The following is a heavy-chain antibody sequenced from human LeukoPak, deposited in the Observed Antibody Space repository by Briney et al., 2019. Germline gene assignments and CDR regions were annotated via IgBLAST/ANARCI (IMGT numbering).Heavy chain of an antibody. V-gene: IGHV1-8*01. CDR2: MRPKKSDT. J-gene: IGHJ4*02. CDR1: GYSFTTYD. CDR3: AGGPPEDTSSGY. D-gene: IGHD3-22*01. Sequence: GASVKVSCKASGYSFTTYDINWVRQAPGQGLEWMGWMRPKKSDTGYARKFQDRVTLTWNISTDTAYMELNSLTAVDTAVYFCAGGPPEDTSSGYWGQGTLVTVSS.